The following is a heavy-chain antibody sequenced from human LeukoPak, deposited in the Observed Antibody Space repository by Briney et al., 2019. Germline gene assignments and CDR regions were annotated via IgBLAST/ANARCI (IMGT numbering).Heavy chain of an antibody. CDR2: ISSSGSTI. V-gene: IGHV3-11*01. CDR3: ARDIGSRECSSSSLGFDY. Sequence: GGSLRLSCAASGFTFSDYYMSWIRQAPGKGLEWVSYISSSGSTIYYADSVKGRFTISRDNAKNSLYLQMNGLRAEDTAVYYCARDIGSRECSSSSLGFDYWGQGTLATVSS. CDR1: GFTFSDYY. J-gene: IGHJ4*02. D-gene: IGHD6-6*01.